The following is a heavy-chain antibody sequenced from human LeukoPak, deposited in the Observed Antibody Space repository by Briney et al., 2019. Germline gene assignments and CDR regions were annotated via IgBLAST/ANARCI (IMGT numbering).Heavy chain of an antibody. Sequence: GGSLRLSCAASGFTFSSYSMNWVRQAPGKGLEWVSSISSSSSYIYYADSVKGRFTISRDNAKNSLYLQMNSLRAEDTAVYYCAREVVQQWLGDYFDYWGQGTLVTVSS. J-gene: IGHJ4*02. CDR3: AREVVQQWLGDYFDY. D-gene: IGHD6-19*01. V-gene: IGHV3-21*01. CDR2: ISSSSSYI. CDR1: GFTFSSYS.